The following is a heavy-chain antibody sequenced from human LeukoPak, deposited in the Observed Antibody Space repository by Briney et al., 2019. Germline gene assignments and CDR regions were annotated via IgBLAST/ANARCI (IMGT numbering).Heavy chain of an antibody. Sequence: GGSLRLSCAASGFTFSSYTMNWVRQAPGKGLEWVSSISPTGRSTWHADSVKGRFTISRDNAKDSLYLQTSSLRAEDTAMYFCARDFTGESGYSGYWGQGTLVTVSS. D-gene: IGHD3-22*01. J-gene: IGHJ4*02. V-gene: IGHV3-21*06. CDR3: ARDFTGESGYSGY. CDR1: GFTFSSYT. CDR2: ISPTGRST.